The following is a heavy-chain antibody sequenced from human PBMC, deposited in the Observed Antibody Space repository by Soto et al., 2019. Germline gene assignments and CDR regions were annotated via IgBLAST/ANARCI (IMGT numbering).Heavy chain of an antibody. Sequence: EVPLVESGGGLVQPGGSLRLSCTASGFTFSSYWMTWVRQAPGKGLEWVANIGQDGSEKYYADSVKGRFTISRDNAKKSLFLQMSSLRVEDTAVYYCEGGDKADYWGQGSLVTVSS. CDR3: EGGDKADY. V-gene: IGHV3-7*01. CDR1: GFTFSSYW. CDR2: IGQDGSEK. D-gene: IGHD2-21*01. J-gene: IGHJ4*02.